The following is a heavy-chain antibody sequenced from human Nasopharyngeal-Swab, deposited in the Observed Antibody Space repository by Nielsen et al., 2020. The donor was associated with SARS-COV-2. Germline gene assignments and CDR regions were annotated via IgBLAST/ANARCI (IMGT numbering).Heavy chain of an antibody. CDR1: GFTFSSYS. CDR2: ISRRSDTI. J-gene: IGHJ4*02. D-gene: IGHD4-23*01. V-gene: IGHV3-48*02. Sequence: GESLKISCAASGFTFSSYSINWVRQAPGKGLEWVSYISRRSDTIYYADSVKGRFTISRDNVKNSLYLQMNSLRDEDTAVYYCAYGGNSLFDYWGQGTLVTVSS. CDR3: AYGGNSLFDY.